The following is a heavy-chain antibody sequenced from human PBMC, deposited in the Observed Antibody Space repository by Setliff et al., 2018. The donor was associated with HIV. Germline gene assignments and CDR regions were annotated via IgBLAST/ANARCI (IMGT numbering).Heavy chain of an antibody. CDR1: GGSISSSSYY. J-gene: IGHJ5*02. CDR2: ISYTGST. V-gene: IGHV4-39*01. Sequence: SETLSLTCTVSGGSISSSSYYWGWIRQPPGKGLEWIGTISYTGSTYYNPSLKSRVTISVDTSKNQFSLKLSSVTAADTAVYFCARQTYYYDNSGHNWFDPWGQGTLVTVSS. CDR3: ARQTYYYDNSGHNWFDP. D-gene: IGHD3-22*01.